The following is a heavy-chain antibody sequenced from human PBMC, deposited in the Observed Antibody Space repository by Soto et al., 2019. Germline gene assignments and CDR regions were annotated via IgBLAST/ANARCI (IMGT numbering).Heavy chain of an antibody. J-gene: IGHJ4*02. CDR2: ISYDGSNK. V-gene: IGHV3-30*18. CDR3: AKKAADCSGGSCYIFDY. Sequence: HPGGSLRLSCAASGFTFSRNAMHWVRQAPGKGLEWVAVISYDGSNKYYADSVKGRFTISRDNSKNTLYPQMNSLRAEDTAVYYCAKKAADCSGGSCYIFDYWGQGTLVTVSS. CDR1: GFTFSRNA. D-gene: IGHD2-15*01.